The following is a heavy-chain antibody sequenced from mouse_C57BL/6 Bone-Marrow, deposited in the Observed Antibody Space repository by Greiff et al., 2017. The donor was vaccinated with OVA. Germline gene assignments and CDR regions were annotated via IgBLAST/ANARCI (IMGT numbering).Heavy chain of an antibody. J-gene: IGHJ3*01. CDR3: ARGRLSNYVGSFAY. CDR2: INPGSGGT. V-gene: IGHV1-54*01. Sequence: QVQLQQSGAELVRPGTSVKVSCTASGYAFTNYLIEWVKQRPGQGLEWIGVINPGSGGTNYNEKCKGKATLTADKSSSTAYMQLSRLTSEDSAVYFCARGRLSNYVGSFAYWGQGTLVTVSA. D-gene: IGHD2-5*01. CDR1: GYAFTNYL.